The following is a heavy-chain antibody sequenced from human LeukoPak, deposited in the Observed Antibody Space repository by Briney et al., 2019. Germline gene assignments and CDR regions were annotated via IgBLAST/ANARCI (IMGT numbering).Heavy chain of an antibody. V-gene: IGHV3-48*03. D-gene: IGHD3-22*01. CDR1: GFTFSSYE. Sequence: GGSLRLSCAASGFTFSSYEMNWVRQAPGKGLEWVSYISSSGSTIYYADYVKGRFTISRDNAKNSLYLQMNSLRAEDTAVYYCAREEADSSGYFDYWGQGTLVTVSS. CDR2: ISSSGSTI. CDR3: AREEADSSGYFDY. J-gene: IGHJ4*02.